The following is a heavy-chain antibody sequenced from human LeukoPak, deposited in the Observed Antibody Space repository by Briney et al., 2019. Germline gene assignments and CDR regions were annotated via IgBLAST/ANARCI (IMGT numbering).Heavy chain of an antibody. J-gene: IGHJ4*02. Sequence: PGGSLRLSCAASGFTLNSYAMTWVRQAPGKGLEWGSSISGTGGNTDYADAVKGRFTISRDNSKNTLYLQMNSLRAEDTAVYYCAKGYSSSWYDTPDYWGQGTLVTVSS. CDR3: AKGYSSSWYDTPDY. D-gene: IGHD6-13*01. CDR2: ISGTGGNT. CDR1: GFTLNSYA. V-gene: IGHV3-23*01.